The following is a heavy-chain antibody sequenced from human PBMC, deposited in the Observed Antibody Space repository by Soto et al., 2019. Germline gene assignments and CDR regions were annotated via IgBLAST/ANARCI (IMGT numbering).Heavy chain of an antibody. CDR1: GYSFTNYW. CDR3: ATANPTEFCSGSASHYYGMDV. V-gene: IGHV5-51*01. D-gene: IGHD3-3*01. CDR2: IYTGDSDT. J-gene: IGHJ6*02. Sequence: PGESLKISCEASGYSFTNYWIGWVRQMPGKGLEWMGIIYTGDSDTRYRTSFQGQVTISADKAISTAYPQWSSLKASDTAMYYCATANPTEFCSGSASHYYGMDVWGQGATVTVSS.